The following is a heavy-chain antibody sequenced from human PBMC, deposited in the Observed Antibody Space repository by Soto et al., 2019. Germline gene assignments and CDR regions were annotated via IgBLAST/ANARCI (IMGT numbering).Heavy chain of an antibody. Sequence: PGGSLRLSCAASGFTFSSYAMYWVRQAPGKGLEWVAVLSNDGSKTYYADSVKGRFTISRDNSKKTLYLQMNSLRAEDRVVYYCAKEIYYGDRSYYHGMDVWGQGTTVTVSS. D-gene: IGHD4-17*01. CDR3: AKEIYYGDRSYYHGMDV. CDR2: LSNDGSKT. V-gene: IGHV3-30*18. J-gene: IGHJ6*02. CDR1: GFTFSSYA.